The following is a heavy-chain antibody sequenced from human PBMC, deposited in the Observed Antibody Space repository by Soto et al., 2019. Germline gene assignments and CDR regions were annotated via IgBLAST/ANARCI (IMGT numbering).Heavy chain of an antibody. J-gene: IGHJ3*02. CDR2: IIPIFGTA. D-gene: IGHD6-13*01. V-gene: IGHV1-69*13. CDR3: ARDGAAAGSLGAFDI. CDR1: GGTFSSYA. Sequence: SVKVSCKASGGTFSSYAISWVRQAPGQGLEWMEGIIPIFGTANYAQKFQGRVTITADESTSTAYMELSSLRSEDTAVYYCARDGAAAGSLGAFDIWGQGTMVTVSS.